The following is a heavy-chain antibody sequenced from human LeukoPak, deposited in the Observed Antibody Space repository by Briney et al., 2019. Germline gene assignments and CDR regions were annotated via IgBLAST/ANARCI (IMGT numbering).Heavy chain of an antibody. J-gene: IGHJ4*02. D-gene: IGHD3-10*01. CDR1: GFTFSSYS. V-gene: IGHV3-21*01. Sequence: GGSLRLSCAASGFTFSSYSMNWVRQAPGKGLEWVSSISSSSSYIYYADSVKSRFTISRDNAKNSLYLQMNSLRAEDTAVYYCARAPITMVRGVINYFDYWGQGTLVTVSS. CDR2: ISSSSSYI. CDR3: ARAPITMVRGVINYFDY.